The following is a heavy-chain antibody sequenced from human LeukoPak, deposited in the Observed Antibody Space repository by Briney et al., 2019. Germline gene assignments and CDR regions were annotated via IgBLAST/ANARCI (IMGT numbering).Heavy chain of an antibody. CDR2: MNPNSGNT. CDR1: GYTFTSYG. Sequence: GASVKVSCKASGYTFTSYGISWVRQATGQGLEWMGWMNPNSGNTGYAQKFQGRVTMTRNTSISTAYMELSSLRSEDTAVYYSARGLRSVLGWNYWGQGTLVTVSS. D-gene: IGHD3-3*02. J-gene: IGHJ4*02. CDR3: ARGLRSVLGWNY. V-gene: IGHV1-8*02.